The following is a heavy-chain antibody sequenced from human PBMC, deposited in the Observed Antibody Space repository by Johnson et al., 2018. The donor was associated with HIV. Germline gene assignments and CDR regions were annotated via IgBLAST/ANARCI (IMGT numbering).Heavy chain of an antibody. J-gene: IGHJ3*02. CDR2: MSFDGSNT. CDR3: ARDGWGSRGWDDAFDI. V-gene: IGHV3-30*14. Sequence: VQLVESGGGLVKPGGSLRLSCAASGFSFSSYAMHWVRQAPGKGLEWVALMSFDGSNTYYADSVKGRFTISRDNSKNTLYLQMNSLRAEDTAVYYCARDGWGSRGWDDAFDIWGQGTMVTVSS. CDR1: GFSFSSYA. D-gene: IGHD6-19*01.